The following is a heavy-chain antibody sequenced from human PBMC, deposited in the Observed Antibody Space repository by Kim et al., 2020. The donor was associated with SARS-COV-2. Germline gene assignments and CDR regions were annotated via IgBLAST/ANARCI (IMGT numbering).Heavy chain of an antibody. D-gene: IGHD3-10*01. CDR1: GFTFSSYG. J-gene: IGHJ4*02. CDR2: IWYDGSNK. V-gene: IGHV3-33*01. CDR3: ARDPALWFGELSFDY. Sequence: GGSLRLSCAASGFTFSSYGMHWVRQAPGKGLEWVAVIWYDGSNKYYVDSVKGRFTISRDNSKNTLYLQMNSLRAEDTAVYYCARDPALWFGELSFDYWGQGTLVTVSS.